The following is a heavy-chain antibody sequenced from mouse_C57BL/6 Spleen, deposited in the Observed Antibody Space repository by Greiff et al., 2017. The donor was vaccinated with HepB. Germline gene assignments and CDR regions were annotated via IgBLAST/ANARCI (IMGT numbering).Heavy chain of an antibody. CDR2: IHPNSGST. Sequence: VQLQQSGAELVKPGASVKLSCKASGYTFTSYWMHWVKQRPGQGLEWIGMIHPNSGSTNYNEKFKSKATLTVDKSSSTAYMQLSSLTSEDSAVYYCASPYYSNYYAMDYWGQGTSVTVSS. D-gene: IGHD2-5*01. CDR1: GYTFTSYW. V-gene: IGHV1-64*01. CDR3: ASPYYSNYYAMDY. J-gene: IGHJ4*01.